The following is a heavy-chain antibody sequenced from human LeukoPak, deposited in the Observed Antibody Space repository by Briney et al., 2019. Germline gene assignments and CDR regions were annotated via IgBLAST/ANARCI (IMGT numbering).Heavy chain of an antibody. CDR3: ATIGGDYVSFDN. D-gene: IGHD4-17*01. CDR2: IYSGGST. Sequence: GGSLRLSCEASGFTFSGYAMSWVRQAPGKGLEWVSVIYSGGSTYYADSVKGRFTISRHDSKNTLYLQMNSLRGEDTAVYYCATIGGDYVSFDNWGQGTLVTVTS. J-gene: IGHJ4*02. CDR1: GFTFSGYA. V-gene: IGHV3-53*04.